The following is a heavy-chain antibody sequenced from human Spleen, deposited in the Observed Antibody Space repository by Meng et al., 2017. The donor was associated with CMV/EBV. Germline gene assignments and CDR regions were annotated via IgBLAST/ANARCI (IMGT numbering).Heavy chain of an antibody. CDR1: GFTFDGYG. J-gene: IGHJ6*02. Sequence: GESLKISCAASGFTFDGYGMNWVRQAPGKGLEWVAGIYWNGDATGYAGSVKGRFTISRDNTKNSLYLQMNSLRDDDTALYYWARVPYQLLPTYYDYGFDLWGQGTTVTVSS. D-gene: IGHD2-2*01. CDR3: ARVPYQLLPTYYDYGFDL. CDR2: IYWNGDAT. V-gene: IGHV3-20*04.